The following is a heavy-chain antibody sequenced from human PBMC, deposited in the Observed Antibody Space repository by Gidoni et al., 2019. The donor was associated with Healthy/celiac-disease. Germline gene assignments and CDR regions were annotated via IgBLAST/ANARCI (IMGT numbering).Heavy chain of an antibody. J-gene: IGHJ6*02. D-gene: IGHD4-17*01. CDR3: ARNSLDYGDYYYYYGMDV. CDR2: IYHSGST. Sequence: QVQLQESGPGLVKPSGTLSLTCAVTGGSISSSNWWSWVRQPPGKGRDWIGEIYHSGSTNYNPSLKSRVTISVDKSKNQFSLKLSSVTAADTAVYYCARNSLDYGDYYYYYGMDVWGQGTTVTVSS. CDR1: GGSISSSNW. V-gene: IGHV4-4*02.